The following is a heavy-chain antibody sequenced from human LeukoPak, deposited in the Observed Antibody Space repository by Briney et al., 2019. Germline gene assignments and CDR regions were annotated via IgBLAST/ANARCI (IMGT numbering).Heavy chain of an antibody. CDR3: ARGGFTTMVRGVIITLDASDI. V-gene: IGHV1-46*01. J-gene: IGHJ3*02. Sequence: ASVKVSCKASGYSFTNYYLHWVRQAPGQGFEWMGIVNPGGGTTTYAQKFQGRVTMTRDTSTSTVYMELSSLGSEDTAVYYCARGGFTTMVRGVIITLDASDIWGQGTMVTVSS. CDR2: VNPGGGTT. CDR1: GYSFTNYY. D-gene: IGHD3-10*01.